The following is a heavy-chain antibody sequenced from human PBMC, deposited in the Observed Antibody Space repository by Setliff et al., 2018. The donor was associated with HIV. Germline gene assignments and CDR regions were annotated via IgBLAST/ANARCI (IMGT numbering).Heavy chain of an antibody. Sequence: PGGSLRLSCAASGFTFSSYSMNWVRQAPGKGLEWVSSISSSSSYIYYADSVKGRFTISREKSKSTLYLQMNSLRAEDTAVYYCAKKTAAYTSGSWLHYWGQGTLVTVSS. CDR1: GFTFSSYS. CDR2: ISSSSSYI. D-gene: IGHD3-10*01. V-gene: IGHV3-21*04. CDR3: AKKTAAYTSGSWLHY. J-gene: IGHJ4*02.